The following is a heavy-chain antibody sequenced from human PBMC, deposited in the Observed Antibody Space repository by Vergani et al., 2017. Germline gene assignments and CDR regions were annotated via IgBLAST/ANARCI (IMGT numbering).Heavy chain of an antibody. CDR2: IKSDGIIT. CDR1: GFSFNSYW. V-gene: IGHV3-74*03. J-gene: IGHJ5*01. Sequence: DVHLAESGGGFFQPGGSLRLSCSASGFSFNSYWMHWVRQVTGKGLLWVSRIKSDGIITAYADSVKGRFTISRDNAQNTLYLQMNSLSVEDTGVYYCAKDWGYNWNLYNWFDSWGQGTLVTVSS. D-gene: IGHD1-20*01. CDR3: AKDWGYNWNLYNWFDS.